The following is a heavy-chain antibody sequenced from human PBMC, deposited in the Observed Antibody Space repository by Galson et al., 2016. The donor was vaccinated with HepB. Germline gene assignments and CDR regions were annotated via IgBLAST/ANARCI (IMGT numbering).Heavy chain of an antibody. CDR3: TRGFCSSTSCYANDY. CDR2: IRSKANSYAT. Sequence: SLRLSCAASGFIFSGSAMHWVRQASGKGLEWLGRIRSKANSYATTYAASVKGRFTISRDDSKNTAYLQMNSLKTEDTAMYYFTRGFCSSTSCYANDYWGQGTLVTVSS. J-gene: IGHJ4*02. D-gene: IGHD2-2*01. V-gene: IGHV3-73*01. CDR1: GFIFSGSA.